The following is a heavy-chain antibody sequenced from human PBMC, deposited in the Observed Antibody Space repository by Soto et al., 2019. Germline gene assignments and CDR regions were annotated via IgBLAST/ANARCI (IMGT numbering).Heavy chain of an antibody. J-gene: IGHJ3*01. CDR3: AKDYLGSSIVFDF. Sequence: GGSLRLSCAVYGFTLSHYGMHWVRQAPGKGLEWVALISDDGTNKYFVDSVKGRFTISRDNSRNMVYLQMNRLRAEDTAVYYCAKDYLGSSIVFDFCGQGTLVTVSS. D-gene: IGHD2-2*01. CDR1: GFTLSHYG. CDR2: ISDDGTNK. V-gene: IGHV3-30*18.